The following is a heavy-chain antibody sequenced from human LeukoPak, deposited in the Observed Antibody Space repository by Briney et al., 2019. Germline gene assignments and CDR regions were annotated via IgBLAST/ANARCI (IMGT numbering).Heavy chain of an antibody. CDR1: SVSISSGGYY. V-gene: IGHV4-31*03. D-gene: IGHD2-15*01. Sequence: KPSQTLSLTCTVSSVSISSGGYYWRWIRQHPGKGLEWIGYIYYSGSTYYNPSIKSRVTISVDTSKNQFSLKLSSVTAADTAVYYCARYLIVAAAFDYWGQGTLVTVSS. J-gene: IGHJ4*02. CDR2: IYYSGST. CDR3: ARYLIVAAAFDY.